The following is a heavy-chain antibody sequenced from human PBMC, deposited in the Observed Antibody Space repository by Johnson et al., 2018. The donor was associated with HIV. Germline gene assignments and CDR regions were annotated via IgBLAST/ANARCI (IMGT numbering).Heavy chain of an antibody. Sequence: VQLVESGGGVVQPGGSLRLSCAASEFTVSSNYMSWVRQAPGKGLEWVSVIYRGGSTYYADSVKGRFTISRDNSKNTLYLQMNSLRAEDTAVYFCLQDGYCSSANCHTGAFDVWGRGTTVTVSS. V-gene: IGHV3-66*01. CDR2: IYRGGST. J-gene: IGHJ3*01. CDR1: EFTVSSNY. CDR3: LQDGYCSSANCHTGAFDV. D-gene: IGHD2-2*02.